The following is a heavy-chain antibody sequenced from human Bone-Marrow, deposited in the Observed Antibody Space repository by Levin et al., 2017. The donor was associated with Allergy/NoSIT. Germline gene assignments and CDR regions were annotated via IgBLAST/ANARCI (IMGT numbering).Heavy chain of an antibody. Sequence: GGSLRLSCTASGFSFDDYAMHWVRQIPGKGLDWVSVINWNSGTIHYAASVRGRFTVSRDNAKNSLFLQMNSLRAEDTALYYCARDVYLGQWPAQYTFDVWGQGTTVTVSS. CDR1: GFSFDDYA. CDR3: ARDVYLGQWPAQYTFDV. CDR2: INWNSGTI. V-gene: IGHV3-9*01. D-gene: IGHD6-19*01. J-gene: IGHJ6*02.